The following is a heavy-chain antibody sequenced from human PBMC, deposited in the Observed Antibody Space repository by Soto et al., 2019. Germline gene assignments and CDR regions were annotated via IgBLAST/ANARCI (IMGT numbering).Heavy chain of an antibody. CDR3: ARDTSQSHSTPKHWFDP. J-gene: IGHJ5*02. D-gene: IGHD2-15*01. CDR1: GGTFSSYA. Sequence: SVKVSCKASGGTFSSYAISWVRQAPGQGLEWMGGIIPIFGTANYAQKFQGRVTITADESTSTAYMELSSLRSEDTAVYYCARDTSQSHSTPKHWFDPWGQGTLVTVSS. CDR2: IIPIFGTA. V-gene: IGHV1-69*13.